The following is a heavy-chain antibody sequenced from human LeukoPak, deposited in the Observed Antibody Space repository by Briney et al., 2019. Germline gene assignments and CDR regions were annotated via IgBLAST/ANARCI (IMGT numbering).Heavy chain of an antibody. V-gene: IGHV3-48*02. CDR1: GFTFNSYT. CDR2: ISISSGTT. J-gene: IGHJ4*02. D-gene: IGHD4-17*01. Sequence: GGSLRLSCAASGFTFNSYTMNWVRQAPGKGPEWISYISISSGTTFYADSVKGRFTISRDNAKNSLYLQMNSLRDEDTAVYYCARDPDDYGDYSYFDYWGQGTLVTVSS. CDR3: ARDPDDYGDYSYFDY.